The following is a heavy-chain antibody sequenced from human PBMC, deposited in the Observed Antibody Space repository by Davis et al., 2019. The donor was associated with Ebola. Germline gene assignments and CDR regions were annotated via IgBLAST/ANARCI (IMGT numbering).Heavy chain of an antibody. CDR2: IRYDRTNK. D-gene: IGHD6-19*01. V-gene: IGHV3-30*02. CDR3: ARGVAVAGYYFDY. CDR1: GFTFSAYG. Sequence: GGSLRLSCAASGFTFSAYGMHWVRQAPGKGLEWVAFIRYDRTNKYYADSVKGRFTISRDNSKNTLHLQMNSLRVEDTAIYYCARGVAVAGYYFDYWGQGTLVTVSS. J-gene: IGHJ4*02.